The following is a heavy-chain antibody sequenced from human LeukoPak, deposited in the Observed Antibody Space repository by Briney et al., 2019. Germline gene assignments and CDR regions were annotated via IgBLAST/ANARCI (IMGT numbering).Heavy chain of an antibody. V-gene: IGHV5-51*01. D-gene: IGHD5-12*01. CDR1: GYRFTEYW. Sequence: GESLKLSCQGSGYRFTEYWIAWVRQMPGKGLEWMGIVYPSNSETRYSPSFQGQVTISADKSISTAYLQWSSLEASDTAMYFCARHRYSGSDTQGFDSWGQGTLVTVSS. CDR3: ARHRYSGSDTQGFDS. CDR2: VYPSNSET. J-gene: IGHJ4*02.